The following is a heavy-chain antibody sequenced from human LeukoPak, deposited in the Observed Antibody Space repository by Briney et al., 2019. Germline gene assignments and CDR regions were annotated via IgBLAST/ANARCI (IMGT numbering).Heavy chain of an antibody. V-gene: IGHV5-51*01. D-gene: IGHD5-18*01. CDR2: IFPGDSDI. J-gene: IGHJ5*02. Sequence: GESLKISCKGSGYSFTNYWIGWVRQMPGKGLEWMGIIFPGDSDIRYSPSFQGQVTISADKSITAAYLQWSSLKASDTAMYYCASQHAGIQLWSWGQGTLVTVSS. CDR3: ASQHAGIQLWS. CDR1: GYSFTNYW.